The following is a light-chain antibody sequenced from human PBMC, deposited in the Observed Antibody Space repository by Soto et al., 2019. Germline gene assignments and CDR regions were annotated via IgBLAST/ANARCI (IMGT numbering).Light chain of an antibody. CDR1: SSDVGNYNY. V-gene: IGLV2-8*01. CDR2: EVR. Sequence: QSALTQPPSASGTPGQSVTIPCTGTSSDVGNYNYVSWYQQHPGTAPKLMIYEVRRRPAGVPDRFSGSNSGNTASLTVSGLHAEDDADYYCSSNAGINNLVFGGGTKVTVL. CDR3: SSNAGINNLV. J-gene: IGLJ2*01.